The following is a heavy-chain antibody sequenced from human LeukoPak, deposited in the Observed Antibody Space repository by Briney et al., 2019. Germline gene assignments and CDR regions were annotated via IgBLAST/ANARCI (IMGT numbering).Heavy chain of an antibody. CDR1: GFTFSTYS. V-gene: IGHV3-48*04. CDR2: ISSSSSII. J-gene: IGHJ4*02. CDR3: ARGIGGSYTAIDY. Sequence: GGSLRLSCAASGFTFSTYSMNWVRQAPGKGLEWVSFISSSSSIINYVDSVRGRFTISRDNAKNSLYLQMNSLRAEDTAVYYCARGIGGSYTAIDYWGQGTLVTVSS. D-gene: IGHD1-26*01.